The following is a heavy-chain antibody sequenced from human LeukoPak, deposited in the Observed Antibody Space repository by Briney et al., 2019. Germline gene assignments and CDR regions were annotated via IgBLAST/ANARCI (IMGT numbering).Heavy chain of an antibody. CDR1: GFTFSGST. D-gene: IGHD2-2*01. J-gene: IGHJ5*02. Sequence: GGSLRLSCATSGFTFSGSTIHWVRQAPGKGLEWIGHIRSKANSYVTIYGASVKGRFTISRDDSKNTAYLHMNSLKTEDTAVYYCAKDEEGDCSRARCYRWFDPWGQGTLVTVSS. V-gene: IGHV3-73*01. CDR2: IRSKANSYVT. CDR3: AKDEEGDCSRARCYRWFDP.